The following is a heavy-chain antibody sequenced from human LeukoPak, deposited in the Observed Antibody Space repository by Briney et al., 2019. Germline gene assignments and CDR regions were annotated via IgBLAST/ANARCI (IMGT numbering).Heavy chain of an antibody. CDR1: GFTFRIYA. Sequence: GGSLRLSCAASGFTFRIYALTWVRQAPGKGLEWLSGISGSGDRTNYADSVKGRFTISRDNFKNSLYLQMNNLRAEDTAVYYCAKTPVPRPGDWWYFDLWGRGTRVTVSS. CDR3: AKTPVPRPGDWWYFDL. CDR2: ISGSGDRT. D-gene: IGHD3/OR15-3a*01. J-gene: IGHJ2*01. V-gene: IGHV3-23*01.